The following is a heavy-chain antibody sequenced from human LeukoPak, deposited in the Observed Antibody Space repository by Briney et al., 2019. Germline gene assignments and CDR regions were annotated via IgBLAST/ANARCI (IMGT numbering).Heavy chain of an antibody. Sequence: GGSLRLSCEASGFSVGDNYMTWVRQAPGKGLEWVSVLYRGGSTIYADSVRGRLTISRDRDNNTLYLQMNDLRAEDTAVYYCVRDYFTDTDGYYEHYLDIWGQGTLVTVSS. CDR1: GFSVGDNY. D-gene: IGHD3-22*01. V-gene: IGHV3-53*01. CDR2: LYRGGST. CDR3: VRDYFTDTDGYYEHYLDI. J-gene: IGHJ4*02.